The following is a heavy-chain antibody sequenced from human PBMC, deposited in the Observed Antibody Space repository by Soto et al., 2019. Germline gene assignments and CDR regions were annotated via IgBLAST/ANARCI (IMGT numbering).Heavy chain of an antibody. CDR2: MSSSGGNT. CDR1: GFTFSTYA. V-gene: IGHV3-23*01. D-gene: IGHD1-26*01. J-gene: IGHJ4*01. Sequence: GGSLRLSCAASGFTFSTYAVSWVRQAPGKGLEWVSAMSSSGGNTYYPDSVKGRFTISRDSSINTLYLQMNSLRAEDTAVYYCAKDLYTKGSYPLSFDYWRHGTLVTVSS. CDR3: AKDLYTKGSYPLSFDY.